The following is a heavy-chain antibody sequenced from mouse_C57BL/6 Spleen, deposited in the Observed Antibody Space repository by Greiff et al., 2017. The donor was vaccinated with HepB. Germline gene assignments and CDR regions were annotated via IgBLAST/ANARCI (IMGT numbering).Heavy chain of an antibody. V-gene: IGHV1-52*01. CDR3: ARNDGYYGWFAY. D-gene: IGHD2-3*01. Sequence: QVQLQQPGAELVRPGSSVKLSCKASGYTFTSYWMHWVKQRPIQGLEWIGNIDPSDSETHYNQKFKDKATLTVDKSSSTAYMQLSSLTSEDSAVYYWARNDGYYGWFAYWGQGTLVTVSA. CDR1: GYTFTSYW. CDR2: IDPSDSET. J-gene: IGHJ3*01.